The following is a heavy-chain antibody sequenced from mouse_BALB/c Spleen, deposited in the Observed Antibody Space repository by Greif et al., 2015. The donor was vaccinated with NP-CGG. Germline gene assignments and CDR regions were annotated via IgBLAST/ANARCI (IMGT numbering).Heavy chain of an antibody. Sequence: EVQLQQSGGGLVQPGGSLKLSCAASGFTFSSYGMSWVRQTPDKRLELVATINSNGGSTYYPDSVKGRFTISRDNAKNTLYLQMSSLKSEDTAMYYCARVGGYGSSPFAYWGQGTLVTVSA. V-gene: IGHV5-6-3*01. J-gene: IGHJ3*01. D-gene: IGHD1-1*01. CDR2: INSNGGST. CDR1: GFTFSSYG. CDR3: ARVGGYGSSPFAY.